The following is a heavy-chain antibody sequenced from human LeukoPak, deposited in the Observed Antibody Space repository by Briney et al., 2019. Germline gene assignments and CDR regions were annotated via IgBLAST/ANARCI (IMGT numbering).Heavy chain of an antibody. CDR3: ARLWFGELGAVYFDY. Sequence: GGSLRLSCAASGFTFSNYWMSWVRQGPGKGLEWVSGIGGSGSSTYYADSVKGRFTISRDNSKNTLYLQMNSLRAEDTAVYYCARLWFGELGAVYFDYWGQGTLVTVSS. CDR2: IGGSGSST. D-gene: IGHD3-10*01. J-gene: IGHJ4*02. V-gene: IGHV3-23*01. CDR1: GFTFSNYW.